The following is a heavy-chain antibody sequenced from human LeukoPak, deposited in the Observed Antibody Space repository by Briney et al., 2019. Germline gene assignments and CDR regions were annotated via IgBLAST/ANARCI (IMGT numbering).Heavy chain of an antibody. V-gene: IGHV3-21*01. D-gene: IGHD6-13*01. CDR2: ISSSSVYI. CDR1: GFTFSSSS. Sequence: GGSLRLSCAASGFTFSSSSMNWVRQAPGKGLEWVSSISSSSVYIYYADSVKGRFTISRDNAKNSLYLQMNSLRAEDTAVYYCARHESIAAGFDYWGQGTLVTVSS. CDR3: ARHESIAAGFDY. J-gene: IGHJ4*02.